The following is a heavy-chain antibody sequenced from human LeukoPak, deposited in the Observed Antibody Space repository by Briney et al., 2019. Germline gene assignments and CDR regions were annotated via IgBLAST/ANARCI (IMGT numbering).Heavy chain of an antibody. V-gene: IGHV3-23*01. CDR3: AKYDSFAHYYDSSGRFDC. CDR1: GFTFSSYA. CDR2: IGGSVFDT. Sequence: HPGGSLRLSCAASGFTFSSYAMSSGRQAPGKRLKCFSAIGGSVFDTYHADSVKCRFAISRANSKTTLFLQMNSLRAADTAVYYCAKYDSFAHYYDSSGRFDCWGQGTLVTVSS. D-gene: IGHD3-22*01. J-gene: IGHJ4*02.